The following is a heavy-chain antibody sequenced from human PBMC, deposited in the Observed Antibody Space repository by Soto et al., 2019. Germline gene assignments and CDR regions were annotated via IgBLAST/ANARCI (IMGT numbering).Heavy chain of an antibody. CDR1: GFTFSSYG. CDR2: IWYDGSNK. CDR3: ANTLTTYDY. J-gene: IGHJ4*02. D-gene: IGHD4-4*01. V-gene: IGHV3-33*06. Sequence: GGSLRLSCAAYGFTFSSYGMHRVRQAPGKGLEWVAVIWYDGSNKYYADSVKGRFTISRDNSKNTLYLQMNSLRAEDTAVYYCANTLTTYDYWGQGTLVTVSS.